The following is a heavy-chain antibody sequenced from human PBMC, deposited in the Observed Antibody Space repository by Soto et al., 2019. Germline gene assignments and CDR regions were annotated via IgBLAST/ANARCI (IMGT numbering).Heavy chain of an antibody. D-gene: IGHD2-15*01. Sequence: QVQLVQSGAEVKKPGSSVKVSCKASGGTFSSYAISWVRQAPGQGLEWMGGIIPIFGTANYAQKFQGRVTTTAEESTSTACMGLSSLRSEDRAVYYCARSPVGYCSGGSYYSESGYYYGMDVWGQGTTVTVSS. CDR2: IIPIFGTA. V-gene: IGHV1-69*01. J-gene: IGHJ6*02. CDR3: ARSPVGYCSGGSYYSESGYYYGMDV. CDR1: GGTFSSYA.